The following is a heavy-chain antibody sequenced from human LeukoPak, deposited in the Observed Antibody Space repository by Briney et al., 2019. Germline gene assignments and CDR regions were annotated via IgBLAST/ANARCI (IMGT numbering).Heavy chain of an antibody. CDR3: ARHPTGFPNWFDP. Sequence: QSSEPLSLTCTVSGGSNNISSYHWGWVRQPPGKGLEWIGSIYYSGSTYYNPTLKSRVTIFVDTSKNQFSLKLSSVTAADTAVYYCARHPTGFPNWFDPWGQGTLVTVSS. J-gene: IGHJ5*02. V-gene: IGHV4-39*01. CDR2: IYYSGST. CDR1: GGSNNISSYH. D-gene: IGHD3-9*01.